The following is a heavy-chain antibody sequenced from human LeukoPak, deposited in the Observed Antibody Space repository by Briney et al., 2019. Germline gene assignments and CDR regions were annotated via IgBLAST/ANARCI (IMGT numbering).Heavy chain of an antibody. CDR3: AKDLAIDY. J-gene: IGHJ4*02. D-gene: IGHD5-12*01. CDR2: IKEDGTVK. V-gene: IGHV3-7*01. Sequence: AGGSLRLSCTASGFTFSSYWMTWVRQAPGKGLEFVANIKEDGTVKYYVDSVKGRFTISRDNSKNTLYLQMNSLRAEDTAVYYCAKDLAIDYWGQGTLVTVSS. CDR1: GFTFSSYW.